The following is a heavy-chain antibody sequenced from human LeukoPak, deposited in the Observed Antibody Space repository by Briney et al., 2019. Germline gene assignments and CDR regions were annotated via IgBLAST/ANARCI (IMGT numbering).Heavy chain of an antibody. CDR1: AFIFSNYA. CDR3: AKAVGHIDY. V-gene: IGHV3-23*01. CDR2: ISKSDGDT. Sequence: GGSLRLSCETSAFIFSNYAMSWVRQAPGKGLEWVSGISKSDGDTYYADSVKGRFTISRDNSKNTLYLQMNSLRADDTAVYYCAKAVGHIDYWGQGTLVTVSS. J-gene: IGHJ4*02.